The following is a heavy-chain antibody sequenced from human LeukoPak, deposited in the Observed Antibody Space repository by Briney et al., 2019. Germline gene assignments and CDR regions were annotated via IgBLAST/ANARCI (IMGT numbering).Heavy chain of an antibody. CDR1: GGSISSYY. CDR2: IYYSGST. J-gene: IGHJ4*02. CDR3: ARASPSLYYYFDY. Sequence: SETLSLTCTVSGGSISSYYWSWLRQPPVKGLEWIGYIYYSGSTNYNPSLKSRVTISVDTSKNQFSLKLSSVTAADTAVYYCARASPSLYYYFDYWGQGTLVTVSS. V-gene: IGHV4-59*01. D-gene: IGHD2-15*01.